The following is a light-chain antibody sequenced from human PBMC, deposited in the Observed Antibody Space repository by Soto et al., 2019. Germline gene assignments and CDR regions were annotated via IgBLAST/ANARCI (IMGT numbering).Light chain of an antibody. V-gene: IGKV3-15*01. CDR2: DAS. CDR3: QQYNNWPWT. Sequence: EIVMTQSPATLSVSPGERATLSCRASQSVSSKLVWYQRKPGQAPRLLIYDASTRATGIPDRFSGSGSGTEFTLTISSLQSEDFEIYYCQQYNNWPWTFGKGTKVDI. CDR1: QSVSSK. J-gene: IGKJ1*01.